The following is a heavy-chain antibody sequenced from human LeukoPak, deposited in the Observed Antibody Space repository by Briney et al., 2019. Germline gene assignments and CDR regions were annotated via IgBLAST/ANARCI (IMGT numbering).Heavy chain of an antibody. CDR1: GYSISSGYY. D-gene: IGHD3-22*01. V-gene: IGHV4-38-2*01. J-gene: IGHJ3*02. CDR2: IYHSGST. CDR3: ARRTNKFYYDSSGYYYDAFDI. Sequence: PSETLSLTCAVSGYSISSGYYWGWIRQPPGKGLEWIGSIYHSGSTYYNPSLKSRVTISVDTSKNQFSLKLSSVTAADTAVYYCARRTNKFYYDSSGYYYDAFDIWGQGTMVTVSS.